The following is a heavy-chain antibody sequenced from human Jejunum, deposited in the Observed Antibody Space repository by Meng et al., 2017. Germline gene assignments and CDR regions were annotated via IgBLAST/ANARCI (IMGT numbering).Heavy chain of an antibody. CDR3: ARGVGVPLGY. D-gene: IGHD1-26*01. J-gene: IGHJ4*02. CDR2: ISGYNGKA. CDR1: GYGFRDYG. Sequence: ASVKVSCKTSGYGFRDYGLTWVRQAPSQGLEWMGWISGYNGKADYAQKLQGRVTMTTDPSTSTVYLDLRGLTSDDTDVYSCARGVGVPLGYCGQGTQVTVSS. V-gene: IGHV1-18*01.